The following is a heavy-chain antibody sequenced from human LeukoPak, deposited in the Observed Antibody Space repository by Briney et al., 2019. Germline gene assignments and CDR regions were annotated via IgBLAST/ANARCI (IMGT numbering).Heavy chain of an antibody. CDR3: ARFPYCSSTRCYYGMDV. Sequence: SETLSLTCAVYGGSFSGYYWSWIRQPPGKGLEWIGEINHSGSTNYNPSLKSRVTTSVDTSKNQFSLKLSSVTAADTAVYYCARFPYCSSTRCYYGMDVWGQGTTVTVSS. J-gene: IGHJ6*02. CDR2: INHSGST. D-gene: IGHD2-2*01. V-gene: IGHV4-34*01. CDR1: GGSFSGYY.